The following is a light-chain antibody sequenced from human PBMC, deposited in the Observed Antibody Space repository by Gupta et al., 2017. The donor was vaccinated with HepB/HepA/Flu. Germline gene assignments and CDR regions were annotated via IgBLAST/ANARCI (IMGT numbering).Light chain of an antibody. CDR1: SSDVGGYDY. J-gene: IGLJ2*01. CDR2: EVS. Sequence: QSALTQPPSASGSPGHSVTISCTGTSSDVGGYDYVSWFQQHPGKVPKRLIYEVSTRPSGVEDRFSGSKSGNTAYLTVSGLQAEDEADYYCSSYGGRSNSVVFGGGTKLTVL. CDR3: SSYGGRSNSVV. V-gene: IGLV2-8*01.